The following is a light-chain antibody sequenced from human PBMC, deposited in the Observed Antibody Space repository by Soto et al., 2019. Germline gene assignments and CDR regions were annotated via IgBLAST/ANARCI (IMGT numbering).Light chain of an antibody. CDR2: DVS. J-gene: IGLJ1*01. CDR1: SSDVGGYNY. Sequence: QSALTQPASVSGSPGQSITISCTGTSSDVGGYNYLSWYQHHPGKAPKLMIYDVSNRPSGVSNRFSGSKSGNTASLTISGLQPEDEADYYCCSYTTSNTRQIVFGTGTKLTVL. CDR3: CSYTTSNTRQIV. V-gene: IGLV2-14*03.